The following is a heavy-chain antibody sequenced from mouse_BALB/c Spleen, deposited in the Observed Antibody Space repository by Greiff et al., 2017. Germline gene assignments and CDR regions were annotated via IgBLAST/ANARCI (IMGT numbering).Heavy chain of an antibody. Sequence: DVKLVESGGGLVQPGGSRKLSCAASGFTFSSFGMHWVRQAPEKGLEWVAYISSGSSTFYYADTVKGRFTISRDNPKNTLFLQMTSLRSEDTAMYYCARLGPYYAMDYWGQGTSVTVSS. CDR2: ISSGSSTF. J-gene: IGHJ4*01. D-gene: IGHD4-1*01. CDR3: ARLGPYYAMDY. V-gene: IGHV5-17*02. CDR1: GFTFSSFG.